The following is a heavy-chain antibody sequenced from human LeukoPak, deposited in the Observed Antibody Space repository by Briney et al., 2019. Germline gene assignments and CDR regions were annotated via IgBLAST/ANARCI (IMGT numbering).Heavy chain of an antibody. CDR1: GFTFNNAW. CDR3: TAGRENYYASGSPTKNWFDP. D-gene: IGHD3-10*01. Sequence: GGSLRLSCAASGFTFNNAWMSWVRQAPGKGLEWVGRVKSKTDGGTTDYAAPVKGRFIISRDDSKNTLYLQMSSLKIEDTALYYCTAGRENYYASGSPTKNWFDPWGQGTLVTVSS. V-gene: IGHV3-15*01. CDR2: VKSKTDGGTT. J-gene: IGHJ5*02.